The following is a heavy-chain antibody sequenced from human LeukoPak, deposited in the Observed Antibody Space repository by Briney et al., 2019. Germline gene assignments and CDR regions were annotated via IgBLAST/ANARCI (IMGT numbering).Heavy chain of an antibody. CDR1: GYSSTDYY. J-gene: IGHJ4*01. CDR3: ARGKNPAVFDY. CDR2: MKPESGKT. Sequence: ASVKVSCKASGYSSTDYYLHSVRQAPGQGLEWMGWMKPESGKTGTAQRFQGRVTLTRDTSTSTAYMEVTRLTSDDTAIYYCARGKNPAVFDYWGQGTLVTVSP. V-gene: IGHV1-2*02.